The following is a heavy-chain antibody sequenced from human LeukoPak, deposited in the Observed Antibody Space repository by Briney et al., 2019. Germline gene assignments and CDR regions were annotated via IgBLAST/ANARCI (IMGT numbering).Heavy chain of an antibody. Sequence: ASVKVSCKASGYTFTGYYMHWVRQAPGQGLEWMGWVNPNSGGTNYAQKFQGRVTMTRDTSISTAYMELSRLRSDDTAVYYCARVPSSGYYHGWFDPWGQGTLVTVSS. CDR2: VNPNSGGT. V-gene: IGHV1-2*02. D-gene: IGHD3-22*01. J-gene: IGHJ5*02. CDR1: GYTFTGYY. CDR3: ARVPSSGYYHGWFDP.